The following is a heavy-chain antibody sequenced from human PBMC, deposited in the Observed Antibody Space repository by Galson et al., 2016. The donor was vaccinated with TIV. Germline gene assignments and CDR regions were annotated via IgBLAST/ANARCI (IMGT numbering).Heavy chain of an antibody. CDR2: IYPADADT. Sequence: QSGAEVKKPGESLKISCKASGYSFDTYWIGWMRQMPGKGLEWMGIIYPADADTTYSPSFQGQVPISADKSINTAYLQWNSLKAADTALYFCARRLLAFDVWGQGTAVIVS. CDR3: ARRLLAFDV. V-gene: IGHV5-51*01. J-gene: IGHJ6*02. D-gene: IGHD2/OR15-2a*01. CDR1: GYSFDTYW.